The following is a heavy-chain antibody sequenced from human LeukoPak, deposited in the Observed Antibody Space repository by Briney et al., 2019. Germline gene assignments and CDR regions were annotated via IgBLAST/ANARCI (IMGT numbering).Heavy chain of an antibody. CDR2: ISGSGDNT. Sequence: GGSLRLSCAASGFNFNNYAMSWVRQAPGKGLEWVSGISGSGDNTYYADSVKGRFTISRDNSKNTLYVQVNSLGTEDTAAYYCAKGSYYDSSGSFYFDYWGQGTLVTASS. CDR1: GFNFNNYA. V-gene: IGHV3-23*01. CDR3: AKGSYYDSSGSFYFDY. J-gene: IGHJ4*02. D-gene: IGHD3-22*01.